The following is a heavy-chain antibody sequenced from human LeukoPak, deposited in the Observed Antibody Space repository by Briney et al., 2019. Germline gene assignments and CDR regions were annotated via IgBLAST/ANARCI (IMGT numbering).Heavy chain of an antibody. Sequence: SETLSLTCTVSGGSISSYYWSWIRQPAGKGLEWIGRIYNNWIPHYKPSLKRRVTMSVDTFKNQFSLKQSSVTAADTAVYYCARDSGGYSSGWYYGMDVWGQGTTDTLPS. D-gene: IGHD6-19*01. J-gene: IGHJ6*02. V-gene: IGHV4-4*07. CDR2: IYNNWIP. CDR3: ARDSGGYSSGWYYGMDV. CDR1: GGSISSYY.